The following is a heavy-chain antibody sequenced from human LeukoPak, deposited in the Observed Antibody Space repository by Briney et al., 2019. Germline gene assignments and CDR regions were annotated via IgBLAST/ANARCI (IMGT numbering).Heavy chain of an antibody. Sequence: GESLKISCKGSGYSFTSYWISWVRQMPGKGLEWMGRIDPSDSYTNYSPSFQGHVTISADKSISTAYLQWSSLKASDTAMYYCARQMLGYGDYYYYYGMDVWGQGTTVSVSS. CDR3: ARQMLGYGDYYYYYGMDV. CDR1: GYSFTSYW. CDR2: IDPSDSYT. D-gene: IGHD4-17*01. J-gene: IGHJ6*02. V-gene: IGHV5-10-1*01.